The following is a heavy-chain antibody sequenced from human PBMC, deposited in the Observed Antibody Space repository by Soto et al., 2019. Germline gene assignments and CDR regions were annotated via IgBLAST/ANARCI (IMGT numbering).Heavy chain of an antibody. D-gene: IGHD5-12*01. J-gene: IGHJ6*02. V-gene: IGHV3-33*01. CDR3: VRAAGYSGNDYVYYYGMDV. CDR1: GFTFSSYG. Sequence: QVQLVESGGGVVQPGRSLRLSCAASGFTFSSYGMHWVRQAPGKGLEWVALVWYDGGNKYYADSVKGRFTISRDNSKNTLYLQLNSLRDEDTAVYYCVRAAGYSGNDYVYYYGMDVWGQGTTVIVSS. CDR2: VWYDGGNK.